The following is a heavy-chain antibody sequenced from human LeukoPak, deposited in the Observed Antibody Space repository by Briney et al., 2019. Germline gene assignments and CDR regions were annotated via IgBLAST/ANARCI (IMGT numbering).Heavy chain of an antibody. V-gene: IGHV1-2*02. CDR2: INPNSGGT. J-gene: IGHJ5*02. CDR1: GYTFTGYY. Sequence: ALVKVSCKASGYTFTGYYMHWVRQAPGQGLEWMGWINPNSGGTNYAQKFQGRVTMTRDTSISTAYMELSRLRSDDTAVYYCARDPRSGYVWGSYRLDWFDPWGQGTLVTVSS. CDR3: ARDPRSGYVWGSYRLDWFDP. D-gene: IGHD3-16*02.